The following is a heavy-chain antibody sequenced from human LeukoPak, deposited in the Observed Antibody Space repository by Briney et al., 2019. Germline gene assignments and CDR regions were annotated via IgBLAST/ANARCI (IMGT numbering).Heavy chain of an antibody. D-gene: IGHD6-19*01. J-gene: IGHJ4*02. Sequence: GGSLRLSCAASGFTFSTYYMSWVRQAPGKGLEWVSIIYSGGDTAYADSVKGRFTISRDSSKNTLYLQMNSLRAEDTAVYYCARDGITVAGTLFDYWGQGTLVTVSS. CDR3: ARDGITVAGTLFDY. V-gene: IGHV3-53*01. CDR1: GFTFSTYY. CDR2: IYSGGDT.